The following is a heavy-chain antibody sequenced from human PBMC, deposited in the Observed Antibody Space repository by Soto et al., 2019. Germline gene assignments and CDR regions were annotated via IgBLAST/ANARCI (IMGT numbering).Heavy chain of an antibody. CDR2: INPSGGST. V-gene: IGHV1-46*01. D-gene: IGHD3-22*01. J-gene: IGHJ5*02. CDR3: ARDLVNYYDSSGYPGGIRWFDP. CDR1: GYTFTSYY. Sequence: ASVKVACKASGYTFTSYYMHWVRLAPGQGLEWMGIINPSGGSTSYAQKFQGRVTMTRDTSTSTVYMELSSLRSEDTAVYYCARDLVNYYDSSGYPGGIRWFDPWGQGTLVTVSS.